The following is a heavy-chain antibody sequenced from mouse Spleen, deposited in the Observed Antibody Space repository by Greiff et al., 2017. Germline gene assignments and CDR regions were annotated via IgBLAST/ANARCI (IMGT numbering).Heavy chain of an antibody. CDR1: GFSITHYG. D-gene: IGHD3-3*01. CDR3: ARGGRGFDY. V-gene: IGHV2-2*01. CDR2: LWSGGST. Sequence: VQLQKSGPGLVQPSQSLSITCTVSGFSITHYGVHWVRQSPGKSLEWLSVLWSGGSTDYNSAFISRLSISKDNSKSQVVFKMNSVQADDTAIYYCARGGRGFDYWGQGTTLTVSS. J-gene: IGHJ2*01.